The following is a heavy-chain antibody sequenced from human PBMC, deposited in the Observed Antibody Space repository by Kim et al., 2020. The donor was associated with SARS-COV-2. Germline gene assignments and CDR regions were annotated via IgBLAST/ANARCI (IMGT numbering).Heavy chain of an antibody. Sequence: DSVKCRFTISRDNSKNTLYLQMNSLRAEDTAVYYCAREWYGSGSFSAFDIWGQGTMVTVSS. J-gene: IGHJ3*02. V-gene: IGHV3-30*01. CDR3: AREWYGSGSFSAFDI. D-gene: IGHD3-10*01.